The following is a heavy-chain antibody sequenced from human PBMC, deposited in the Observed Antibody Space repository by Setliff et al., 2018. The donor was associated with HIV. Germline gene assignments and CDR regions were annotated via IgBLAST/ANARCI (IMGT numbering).Heavy chain of an antibody. V-gene: IGHV1-3*01. Sequence: GASVKVSCKASGYNFTKYSMHWVRQAPGQSLEWMGWINGGNGNTKYSQKFLARVTFTRDTSASTAYMELSSLRSEDTAVYYCARERRGCTSNSCYVDAFDLWGQGTMVTVSS. J-gene: IGHJ3*01. D-gene: IGHD2-2*01. CDR2: INGGNGNT. CDR1: GYNFTKYS. CDR3: ARERRGCTSNSCYVDAFDL.